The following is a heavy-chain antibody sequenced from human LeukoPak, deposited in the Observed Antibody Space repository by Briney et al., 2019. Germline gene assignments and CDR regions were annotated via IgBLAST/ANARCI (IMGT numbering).Heavy chain of an antibody. CDR1: GGSISSYY. CDR3: ARDLAYDSSGWPQYYYYYYMDV. CDR2: IYTSGST. J-gene: IGHJ6*03. D-gene: IGHD3-22*01. V-gene: IGHV4-4*07. Sequence: SETLSLTCTVSGGSISSYYWSWIRQPAGKGLEWIGRIYTSGSTNYNPSLKSRVTMSVDTSKNQFSLKLSSVTAADTVVYYCARDLAYDSSGWPQYYYYYYMDVWGKGTTVTVSS.